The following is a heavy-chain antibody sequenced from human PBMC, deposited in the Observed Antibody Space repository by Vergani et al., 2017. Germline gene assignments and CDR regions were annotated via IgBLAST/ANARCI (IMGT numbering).Heavy chain of an antibody. J-gene: IGHJ1*01. V-gene: IGHV3-33*01. D-gene: IGHD3-10*01. CDR3: TTAWGLYYLHGEYFQY. Sequence: QVQLVESGGGVVQPGRPLRLSCAASGFTFNQYGMHWVRQAPGKGLEWVAVTWYDGNNKQYADSVKGRFTISRDNSKSTMYLQMNSLRDEDTGVYYCTTAWGLYYLHGEYFQYWGRGTLVSVSS. CDR1: GFTFNQYG. CDR2: TWYDGNNK.